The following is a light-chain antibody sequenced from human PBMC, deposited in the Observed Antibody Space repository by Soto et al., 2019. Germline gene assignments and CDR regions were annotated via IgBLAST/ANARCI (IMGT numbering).Light chain of an antibody. V-gene: IGKV1-5*03. CDR2: TAS. CDR1: QSISSW. Sequence: DIQMTQSPSTLSASVGDRVTITCRASQSISSWLAWYQQKPGRAPKLLIYTASSLESGVPSRFSGSGSGTDFTLTISILQPDDFATYYCQQYNSFPTFGQGTKVEIK. CDR3: QQYNSFPT. J-gene: IGKJ1*01.